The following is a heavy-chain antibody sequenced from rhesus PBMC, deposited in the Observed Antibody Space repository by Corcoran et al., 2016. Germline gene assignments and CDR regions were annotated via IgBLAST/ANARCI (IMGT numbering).Heavy chain of an antibody. D-gene: IGHD5-24*01. V-gene: IGHV4-147*01. CDR1: GVSITTNY. Sequence: QVQLQESGPGLVKPSETLSLTCAVSGVSITTNYWTCIRQSPGKGLEWIGYISGTSGSTSYNPSLKNRVTMSKDTSENQFSLRLNSATAADTAVYYCSRDAVSLDVWGRGLLVTVSS. J-gene: IGHJ5-2*02. CDR2: ISGTSGST. CDR3: SRDAVSLDV.